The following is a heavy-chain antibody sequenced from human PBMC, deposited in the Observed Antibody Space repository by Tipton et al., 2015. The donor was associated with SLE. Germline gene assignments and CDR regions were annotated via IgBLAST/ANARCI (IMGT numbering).Heavy chain of an antibody. Sequence: SLRLSCAASGFTFSSYGMHWVRQAPGKGLGWVAFIRYDETNKYYADSVKGRFTISRDNSKNTLYLQMNSLRAEDTAVYYCAKMDDFWSGYSLFLYGMDVWGQGTTVTVSS. D-gene: IGHD3-3*01. V-gene: IGHV3-30*02. CDR1: GFTFSSYG. CDR3: AKMDDFWSGYSLFLYGMDV. J-gene: IGHJ6*02. CDR2: IRYDETNK.